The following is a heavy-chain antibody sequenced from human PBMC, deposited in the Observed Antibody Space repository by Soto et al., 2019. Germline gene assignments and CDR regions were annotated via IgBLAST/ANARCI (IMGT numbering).Heavy chain of an antibody. J-gene: IGHJ4*02. CDR3: ARLYDILTGADY. V-gene: IGHV4-31*03. CDR2: IYYSGST. D-gene: IGHD3-9*01. Sequence: QVQLQESGPGLVKPSQTLSLTCTVSGGSISSGGYYWSWIRQHPGKGLERIGYIYYSGSTYYNPSLKSRVTTSVDTTKNPFSLKLSSVTAAYTAVYYCARLYDILTGADYWGQGTLVTVSS. CDR1: GGSISSGGYY.